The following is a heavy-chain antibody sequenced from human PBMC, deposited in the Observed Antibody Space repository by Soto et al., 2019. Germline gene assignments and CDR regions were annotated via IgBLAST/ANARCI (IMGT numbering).Heavy chain of an antibody. V-gene: IGHV3-23*01. CDR1: GFTFSSYA. Sequence: GGSLRLSCAASGFTFSSYAMSWVRQAPGKGLEWVSAISGSGGSTYYADSVKGRFTISRDDSKNTLYLQMNSLRAEDTAVYYCAKVASSGYYGPLDYWGQGTLVTVSS. D-gene: IGHD3-22*01. CDR2: ISGSGGST. CDR3: AKVASSGYYGPLDY. J-gene: IGHJ4*02.